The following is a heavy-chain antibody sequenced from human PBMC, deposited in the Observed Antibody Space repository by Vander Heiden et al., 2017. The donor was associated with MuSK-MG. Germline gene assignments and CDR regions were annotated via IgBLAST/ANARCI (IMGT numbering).Heavy chain of an antibody. V-gene: IGHV4-34*01. CDR2: IKHSGST. CDR1: GGSFSGSY. D-gene: IGHD3-10*01. CDR3: ARGAVLWFGYYDGMDV. J-gene: IGHJ6*02. Sequence: QVQLQQWGAGLLKPSETLSLTCAVSGGSFSGSYWSWIRQPPGKGLEWIGEIKHSGSTNYNPSLKSRVTIAVDTSKNQFSLKLSSVSAADTAVYYCARGAVLWFGYYDGMDVWGQGTTVTVS.